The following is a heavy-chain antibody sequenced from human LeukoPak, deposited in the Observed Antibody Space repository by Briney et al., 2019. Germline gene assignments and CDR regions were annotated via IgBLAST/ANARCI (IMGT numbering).Heavy chain of an antibody. D-gene: IGHD3/OR15-3a*01. CDR1: GGSISSYY. J-gene: IGHJ3*02. V-gene: IGHV4-59*01. CDR2: IYYSGST. Sequence: SETLSLTCTVSGGSISSYYWSWIRQPPGKGLEWIGYIYYSGSTNYNPSLKSRVTISVDTSKNQFSLKLSSVTAADTAVYYCARWTSTDAFDIWGQGTMVTVSS. CDR3: ARWTSTDAFDI.